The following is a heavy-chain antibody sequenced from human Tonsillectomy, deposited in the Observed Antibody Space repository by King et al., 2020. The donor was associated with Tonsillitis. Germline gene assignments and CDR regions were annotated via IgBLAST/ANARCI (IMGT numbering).Heavy chain of an antibody. J-gene: IGHJ6*02. CDR2: ICGWGGST. V-gene: IGHV3-23*04. CDR1: GFTFRNYA. D-gene: IGHD3-3*02. CDR3: AKTISMTSRYYGLDV. Sequence: VQLVESGGGLVQPGGSPRLSCAASGFTFRNYAMSWVRQAPGKGLEWVSAICGWGGSTYYADSVKGRFIISRDNSKNMCYLQMSSLRAEDTALYYCAKTISMTSRYYGLDVWGQGTTVTVSS.